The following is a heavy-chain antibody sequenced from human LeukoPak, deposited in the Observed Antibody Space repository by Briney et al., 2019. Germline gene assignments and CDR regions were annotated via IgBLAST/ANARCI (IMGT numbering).Heavy chain of an antibody. CDR2: ISSSSSYI. CDR1: GFTFSSYS. J-gene: IGHJ4*02. Sequence: GSLRLSCAASGFTFSSYSMNWVRQAPGKGLEWVSSISSSSSYIYYADSVKGRFTISRDNAKNSLYLQMNSLRAEDTAVYYCARDSNGWYGVYWGQGTLVTVSS. CDR3: ARDSNGWYGVY. V-gene: IGHV3-21*01. D-gene: IGHD6-19*01.